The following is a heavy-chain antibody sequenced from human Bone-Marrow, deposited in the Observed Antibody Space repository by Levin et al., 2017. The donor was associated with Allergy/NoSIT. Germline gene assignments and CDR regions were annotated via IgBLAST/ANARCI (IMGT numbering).Heavy chain of an antibody. Sequence: GESLKISCRTSGYTFTDYYIHWVRQAPGQGLEWMGWINPESGVTSYAQNFQGRVTVTRDTSSTTTYMELSRLRSDDTALYYCARGRMITFRGVITGGLDPWGQGTLVTVSS. D-gene: IGHD3-16*02. J-gene: IGHJ5*02. V-gene: IGHV1-2*02. CDR3: ARGRMITFRGVITGGLDP. CDR2: INPESGVT. CDR1: GYTFTDYY.